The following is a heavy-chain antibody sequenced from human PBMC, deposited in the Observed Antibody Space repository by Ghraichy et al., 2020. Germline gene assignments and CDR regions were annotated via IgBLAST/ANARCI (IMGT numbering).Heavy chain of an antibody. V-gene: IGHV4-39*01. CDR1: GGSISSSSYY. Sequence: SQTLSLTCTVSGGSISSSSYYWGWIRQPPGKGLEWIGSIYYSGSTYYNPSLKSRVTISVDTSKNQFSPKLSSVTAADTAVYYCARPIRGDYYDSSGYYSHAFDIWGQGTMVTVSS. D-gene: IGHD3-22*01. J-gene: IGHJ3*02. CDR2: IYYSGST. CDR3: ARPIRGDYYDSSGYYSHAFDI.